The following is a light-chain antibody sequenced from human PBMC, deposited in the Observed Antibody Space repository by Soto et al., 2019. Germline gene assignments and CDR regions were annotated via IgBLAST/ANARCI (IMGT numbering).Light chain of an antibody. CDR2: GAS. CDR1: QSVSSN. Sequence: EIVMTQSPATLSVSPGERSTLSCRASQSVSSNLAWYQQKPGQAPXXLIYGASTRATGIPARFSGSGSGTEFTLTISRLEPEDFAVYYCQQYGSSGTFGQGTKVDIK. J-gene: IGKJ1*01. V-gene: IGKV3-15*01. CDR3: QQYGSSGT.